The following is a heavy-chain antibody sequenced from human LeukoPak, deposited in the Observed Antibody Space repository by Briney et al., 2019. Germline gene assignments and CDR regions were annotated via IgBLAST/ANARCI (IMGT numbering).Heavy chain of an antibody. Sequence: SEALSLTCTVSGGSISSGGYYWSWIRQHPGKGLEWIGYIYYSGSTYYNPSLKSRVTISVDTSKNQFSLKLSSVTAADTAVYYCARVGTYGSGSYLSWLDYWGQGTLVTVSS. CDR2: IYYSGST. CDR3: ARVGTYGSGSYLSWLDY. D-gene: IGHD3-10*01. V-gene: IGHV4-61*08. CDR1: GGSISSGGYY. J-gene: IGHJ4*02.